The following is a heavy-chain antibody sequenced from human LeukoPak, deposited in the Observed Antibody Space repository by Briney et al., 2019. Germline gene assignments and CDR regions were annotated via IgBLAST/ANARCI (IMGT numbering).Heavy chain of an antibody. J-gene: IGHJ5*02. Sequence: SETLFLTCTVSGGSISSGGYYWSWIRQHPGKGLEWIGYIYYSGSTYYNPSLKSRVTISVDTSKNQFSLKLSSVTAADTAVYYCARSLTTVVTAWGQGTLVTVSS. D-gene: IGHD4-23*01. CDR2: IYYSGST. CDR3: ARSLTTVVTA. V-gene: IGHV4-31*03. CDR1: GGSISSGGYY.